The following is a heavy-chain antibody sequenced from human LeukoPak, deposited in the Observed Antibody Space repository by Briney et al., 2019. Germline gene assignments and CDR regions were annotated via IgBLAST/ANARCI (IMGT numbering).Heavy chain of an antibody. CDR3: ARDSGGYDY. V-gene: IGHV3-30*03. CDR1: GFTFSSYG. CDR2: ISYDGSNK. D-gene: IGHD5-12*01. J-gene: IGHJ4*02. Sequence: GGSLRLSCAAPGFTFSSYGMHWVRQAPGKGLEWVAVISYDGSNKYYADSVKGRFTISRDNAKNSLYLQMNSLRAEDTAVYYCARDSGGYDYWGQGTLVTVSS.